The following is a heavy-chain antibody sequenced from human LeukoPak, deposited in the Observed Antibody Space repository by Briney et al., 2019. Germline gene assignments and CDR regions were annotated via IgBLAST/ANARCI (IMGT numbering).Heavy chain of an antibody. CDR2: INYSGSI. CDR3: ARHNSGTYYRFDY. D-gene: IGHD1-26*01. Sequence: ASETLSLTCTVSGGSLSTDSYYWDWLRQPPGKGLEWIGSINYSGSIYYNAFLKSRVTIIVDTSKNQFSLKLSSVTAADTAVYYCARHNSGTYYRFDYWGQGTLVTVSS. J-gene: IGHJ4*02. CDR1: GGSLSTDSYY. V-gene: IGHV4-39*01.